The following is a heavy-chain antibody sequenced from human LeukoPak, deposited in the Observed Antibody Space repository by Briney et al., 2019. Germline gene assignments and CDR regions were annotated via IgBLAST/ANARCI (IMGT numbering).Heavy chain of an antibody. CDR3: ARGYCSSTSCYAP. J-gene: IGHJ4*02. Sequence: PGGSLRLSCAASGFTFSSYAMSWVRQAPGKGLEWVSAISGSGGSTYYADSVKGRFTISRDNAKNSLYLQMNSLRAEDTAVYYCARGYCSSTSCYAPWGQGTLVTVSS. D-gene: IGHD2-2*01. CDR2: ISGSGGST. V-gene: IGHV3-23*01. CDR1: GFTFSSYA.